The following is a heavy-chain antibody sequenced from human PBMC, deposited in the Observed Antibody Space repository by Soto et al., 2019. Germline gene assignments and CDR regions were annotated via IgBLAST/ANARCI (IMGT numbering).Heavy chain of an antibody. Sequence: GGSLRLSCAASGFTFSSYAMHWVRQAPGKGLEWVAVISYDGSNKYYADSVKGRFTISRDNSKNTLYLQMNSLRAEDTAVYYCARGPAAQTDYYYYYGMDVWGQGTTVTVYS. CDR1: GFTFSSYA. V-gene: IGHV3-30-3*01. J-gene: IGHJ6*02. CDR3: ARGPAAQTDYYYYYGMDV. D-gene: IGHD2-2*01. CDR2: ISYDGSNK.